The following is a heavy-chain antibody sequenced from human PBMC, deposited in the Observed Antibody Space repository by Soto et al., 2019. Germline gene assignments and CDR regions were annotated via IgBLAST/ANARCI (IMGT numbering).Heavy chain of an antibody. CDR3: ARADRILIPPIAY. J-gene: IGHJ4*02. D-gene: IGHD2-2*01. Sequence: GGSLRLSCATSVFTFSIYTFHWVRQAPGKGLEWVAFVSNDGNNKYYGDSVRGRFTLSRDISRNTVYLQMNSLRYEDTAVYYCARADRILIPPIAYWGLGTLVTVSS. V-gene: IGHV3-30-3*01. CDR2: VSNDGNNK. CDR1: VFTFSIYT.